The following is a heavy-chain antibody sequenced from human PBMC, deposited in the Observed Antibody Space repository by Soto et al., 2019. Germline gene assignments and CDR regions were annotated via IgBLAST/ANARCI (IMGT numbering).Heavy chain of an antibody. CDR1: GGSFSGYY. D-gene: IGHD6-13*01. V-gene: IGHV4-34*01. CDR3: ARGGSSSWHRNCYFDL. J-gene: IGHJ2*01. CDR2: INHSGST. Sequence: QVQLQQWGAGLLKPSETLSLTCAVYGGSFSGYYWSWIRQPPGKGLEWIGEINHSGSTNYNPSLNSRITPSVDTSKTQFSRKLSSVTAADTSVYYCARGGSSSWHRNCYFDLWGRGTLVTVSS.